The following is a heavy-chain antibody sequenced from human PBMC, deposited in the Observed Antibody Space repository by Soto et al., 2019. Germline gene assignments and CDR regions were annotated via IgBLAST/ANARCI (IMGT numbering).Heavy chain of an antibody. CDR3: ANRDSGYDRNGS. V-gene: IGHV3-23*01. CDR1: GFTFSSYA. D-gene: IGHD5-12*01. J-gene: IGHJ4*02. CDR2: ISGSGGST. Sequence: EVQLLESGGGLVQPGGSLRLSCEASGFTFSSYAMSWVRQAPGKGLEWVSAISGSGGSTYYADSVKGRFTISRDNSKKPVYLQKSSLRPEETGVYYFANRDSGYDRNGSWGQGTLGTVFS.